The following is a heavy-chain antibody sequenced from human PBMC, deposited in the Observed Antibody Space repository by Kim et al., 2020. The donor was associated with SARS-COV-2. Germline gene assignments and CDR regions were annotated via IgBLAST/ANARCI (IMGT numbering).Heavy chain of an antibody. J-gene: IGHJ4*02. D-gene: IGHD6-19*01. CDR3: ARLNSGWSFFDH. V-gene: IGHV3-74*01. Sequence: TYAESVKGRFTISRDNAKNTLYLQMNSLRAEDTAVYYCARLNSGWSFFDHWGQGILVSVSS.